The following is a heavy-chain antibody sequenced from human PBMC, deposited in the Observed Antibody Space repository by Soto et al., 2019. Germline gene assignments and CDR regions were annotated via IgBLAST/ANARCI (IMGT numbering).Heavy chain of an antibody. CDR1: GFNFNSYT. CDR2: ISSSGYI. V-gene: IGHV3-21*01. Sequence: GGSLRLSCAASGFNFNSYTINWVRQAPGKRLEWLSSISSSGYIFSTDSVRGRFTISRDNAKNSVYLQINSLRAEDTAVYFCARDCSGGSCYPRMDVWGQGTTVTVSS. J-gene: IGHJ6*02. CDR3: ARDCSGGSCYPRMDV. D-gene: IGHD2-15*01.